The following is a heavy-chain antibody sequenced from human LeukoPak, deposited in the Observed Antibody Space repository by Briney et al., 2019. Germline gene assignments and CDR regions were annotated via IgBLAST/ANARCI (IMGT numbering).Heavy chain of an antibody. V-gene: IGHV4-31*03. D-gene: IGHD3-9*01. CDR3: ARSSYYYILTGYYRPFDY. CDR2: IYYSGST. CDR1: GGSISSGGYY. Sequence: SQTLSLTCTVSGGSISSGGYYWSWIRQHPGKGLEWIGYIYYSGSTYYNPSLKSRVTISVDTSKNQFSLKLSSVTAADTAVYYCARSSYYYILTGYYRPFDYWGQRTLVTVYS. J-gene: IGHJ4*02.